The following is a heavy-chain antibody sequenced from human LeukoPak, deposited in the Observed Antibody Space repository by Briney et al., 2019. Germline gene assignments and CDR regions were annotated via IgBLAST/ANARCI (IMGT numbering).Heavy chain of an antibody. J-gene: IGHJ5*02. CDR2: IYRGDSDT. CDR1: GYRISNYW. D-gene: IGHD4-23*01. CDR3: ARQEVTGGNWFDP. Sequence: GESLVISCMGSGYRISNYWISWVRQMPGKSLEWMGLIYRGDSDTRYSPSFQGQVTISADKSISTAYVQWRSMKASNTAIYYCARQEVTGGNWFDPWGQGTLVTVSS. V-gene: IGHV5-51*01.